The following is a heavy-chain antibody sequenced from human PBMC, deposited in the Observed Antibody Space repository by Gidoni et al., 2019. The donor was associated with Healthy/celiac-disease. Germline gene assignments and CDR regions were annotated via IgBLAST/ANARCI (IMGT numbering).Heavy chain of an antibody. CDR1: GGTFSSYA. D-gene: IGHD4-17*01. CDR2: ITPIFGTA. J-gene: IGHJ6*03. Sequence: QVQLVQSGAEVKKPGSSVKVSCKAPGGTFSSYAIIWVRQAPGQGLEWMGGITPIFGTANYAQKFQGRVTITADESTSTAYMELSSLRSEDTAVYYCARDHPSSYGGNPGYYYYYYMDVWGKGTTVTVSS. CDR3: ARDHPSSYGGNPGYYYYYYMDV. V-gene: IGHV1-69*01.